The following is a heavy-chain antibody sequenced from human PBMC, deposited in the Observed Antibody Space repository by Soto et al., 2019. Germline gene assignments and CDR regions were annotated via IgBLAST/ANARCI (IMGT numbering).Heavy chain of an antibody. D-gene: IGHD3-22*01. V-gene: IGHV1-2*04. CDR1: GYTFTGYY. Sequence: ASVKVSCKASGYTFTGYYMHWVRQAPGQGLEWMGWINPNSGGTNYAQKFQGWVTMTRDTSISTAYMELSMLRSDDAAVYYGAGERWMVVGYPDYWGQGTLVTVSS. J-gene: IGHJ4*02. CDR2: INPNSGGT. CDR3: AGERWMVVGYPDY.